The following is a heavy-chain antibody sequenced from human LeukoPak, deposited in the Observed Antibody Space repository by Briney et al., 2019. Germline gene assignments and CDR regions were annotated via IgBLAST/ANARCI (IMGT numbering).Heavy chain of an antibody. D-gene: IGHD1-26*01. V-gene: IGHV3-23*01. Sequence: GGSLRLSCAAPGFTFSTYAMTWVRQAPGKGLEWVSAISGSGGSAYYADSVKGRFTISRDNSKNTLYLQMNSLRAEDTAVYYCAKGRSGSYGLFDYWGQGTLVTVSS. CDR2: ISGSGGSA. CDR1: GFTFSTYA. CDR3: AKGRSGSYGLFDY. J-gene: IGHJ4*02.